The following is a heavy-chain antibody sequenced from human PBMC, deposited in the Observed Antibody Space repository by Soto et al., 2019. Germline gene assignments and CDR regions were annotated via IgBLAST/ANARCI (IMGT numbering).Heavy chain of an antibody. CDR1: GFAVSSNY. CDR2: IYSGGTT. V-gene: IGHV3-66*01. D-gene: IGHD3-22*01. Sequence: GSLRLSWAASGFAVSSNYMSWVRQDPGKGLEWVSVIYSGGTTYYADSVKGRFTISRDNSKNTLYLQMNSLRAEDTAVYYCARNGDSSDYRGWFDPWGQGTLVTVSS. J-gene: IGHJ5*02. CDR3: ARNGDSSDYRGWFDP.